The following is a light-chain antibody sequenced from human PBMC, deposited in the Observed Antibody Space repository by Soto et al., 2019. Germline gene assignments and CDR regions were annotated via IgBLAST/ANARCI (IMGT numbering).Light chain of an antibody. CDR1: STDFVSYNR. V-gene: IGLV2-18*01. CDR2: EVS. J-gene: IGLJ1*01. CDR3: SLYTSENAYV. Sequence: SVLTQPPSVSGSPGQSVTISCTGTSTDFVSYNRVSWYQQPPGTAPKLMIYEVSKRPSGVPVRFSGSKSGNTASLTISGLQAADEADYYCSLYTSENAYVFGTGTRGTVL.